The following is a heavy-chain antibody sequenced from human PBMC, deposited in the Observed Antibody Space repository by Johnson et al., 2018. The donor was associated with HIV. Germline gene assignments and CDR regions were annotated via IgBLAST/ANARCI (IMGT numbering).Heavy chain of an antibody. J-gene: IGHJ3*02. V-gene: IGHV3-66*02. CDR2: IYSGGST. CDR3: ARQIAVAARGAFDI. Sequence: VQLVESGGGLVQPGGSLRLSCAASGFTVSSNYMSWVRQAPGKGLEWVSVIYSGGSTYYADSVKGRFTISRDNSKNTLYLQMNSLRAEDTAVYYCARQIAVAARGAFDIWGQGTMVTVSS. CDR1: GFTVSSNY. D-gene: IGHD6-19*01.